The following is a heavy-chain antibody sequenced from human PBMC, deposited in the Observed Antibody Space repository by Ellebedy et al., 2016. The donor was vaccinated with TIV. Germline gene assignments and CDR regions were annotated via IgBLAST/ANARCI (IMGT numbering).Heavy chain of an antibody. J-gene: IGHJ3*02. CDR3: ARHSGGHGFDI. D-gene: IGHD2-21*01. V-gene: IGHV3-74*01. CDR2: ISSDGSDT. Sequence: GGSLRLSCAASGFSISSHRMHWVRQAAGKGLVWVSHISSDGSDTSYADSVKGRFIISRDNAENTLDLQMSSLRAEDTALYYCARHSGGHGFDIWGQGTMVTFSP. CDR1: GFSISSHR.